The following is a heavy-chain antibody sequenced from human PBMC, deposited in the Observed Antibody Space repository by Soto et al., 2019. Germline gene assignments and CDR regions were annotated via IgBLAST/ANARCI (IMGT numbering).Heavy chain of an antibody. CDR3: ARASVGPPGGGSWIMPFDF. V-gene: IGHV4-4*07. J-gene: IGHJ4*02. Sequence: PSETLSLTCSVSGGSISNYYWSWIRQSAGKGLEWIGRIYPGGSTNCNPSLKSRVTMSVDTSKNQVSLRLTSVTAADTAVYYCARASVGPPGGGSWIMPFDFWGQGTRVTVSS. D-gene: IGHD2-15*01. CDR2: IYPGGST. CDR1: GGSISNYY.